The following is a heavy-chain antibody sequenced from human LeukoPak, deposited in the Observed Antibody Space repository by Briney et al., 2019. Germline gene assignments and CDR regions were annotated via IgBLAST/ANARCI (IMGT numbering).Heavy chain of an antibody. D-gene: IGHD3-22*01. V-gene: IGHV3-33*01. J-gene: IGHJ4*02. CDR1: GFTFSSYG. Sequence: PGGSLRLSCAASGFTFSSYGMHWARQAPGKGLEWVAVIWYDGSNKYYADSVKGRFTISRDNSKNTLYLQMNSLRAEDTAVYYCARSGDSSGYYPVDYWGQGTLVTVSS. CDR3: ARSGDSSGYYPVDY. CDR2: IWYDGSNK.